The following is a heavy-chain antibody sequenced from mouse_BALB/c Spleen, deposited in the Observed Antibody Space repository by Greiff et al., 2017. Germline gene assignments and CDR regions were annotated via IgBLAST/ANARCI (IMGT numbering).Heavy chain of an antibody. CDR3: ARDYYGSYFDY. CDR1: GFTFSSYA. CDR2: ISSGGST. V-gene: IGHV5-6-5*01. Sequence: EVQLVESGGGLVKPGGSLKLSCAASGFTFSSYAMSWVRQTPEKRLEWVASISSGGSTYYPDSVKGRFTISRDNARNILYLQMSSLRSEDTAMYYCARDYYGSYFDYWGQGTTLTVSS. D-gene: IGHD1-1*01. J-gene: IGHJ2*01.